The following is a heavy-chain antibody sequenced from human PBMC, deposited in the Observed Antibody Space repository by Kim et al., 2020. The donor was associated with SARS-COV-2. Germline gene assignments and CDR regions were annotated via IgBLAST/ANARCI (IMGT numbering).Heavy chain of an antibody. J-gene: IGHJ4*02. CDR3: ARQNDVLRYFDWLMFGGYYES. V-gene: IGHV4-39*01. D-gene: IGHD3-9*01. Sequence: SETLSLTCTVSGGSISSSSYYRGWNRQPPGKGLEWIGSIYYSGSTYYNPSLKSRATITVDTSKNQFSLKLSSVTATDTAGYYCARQNDVLRYFDWLMFGGYYESSGQGTLVTVSS. CDR1: GGSISSSSYY. CDR2: IYYSGST.